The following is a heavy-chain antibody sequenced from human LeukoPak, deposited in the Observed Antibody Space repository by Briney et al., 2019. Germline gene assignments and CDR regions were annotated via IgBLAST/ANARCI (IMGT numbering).Heavy chain of an antibody. V-gene: IGHV3-21*01. Sequence: GGSLRLSCAASVFTFSSYNMNWVRRTPGKGLEWVSSITTSSSYMFYADSVRGRFTISRDNAENSLYLQMNSLRDEDTAVYYCARHPYSGGYGAYYYYYMDVWGKGTTVTVSS. J-gene: IGHJ6*03. CDR2: ITTSSSYM. CDR1: VFTFSSYN. D-gene: IGHD6-19*01. CDR3: ARHPYSGGYGAYYYYYMDV.